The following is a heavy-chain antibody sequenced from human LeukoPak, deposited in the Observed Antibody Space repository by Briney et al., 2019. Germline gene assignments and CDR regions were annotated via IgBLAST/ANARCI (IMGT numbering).Heavy chain of an antibody. D-gene: IGHD1-26*01. CDR2: INPSGGST. Sequence: ASVKVSCKASGNTFTSYYMHWVRQAPGQGLEWMGIINPSGGSTSYAQKFQGRVTMTRDTSTSTVYMELSSLRSEDTAVYYCARALRSIVGATSVGQNDAFDIWGQGTMVTVSS. CDR1: GNTFTSYY. V-gene: IGHV1-46*01. J-gene: IGHJ3*02. CDR3: ARALRSIVGATSVGQNDAFDI.